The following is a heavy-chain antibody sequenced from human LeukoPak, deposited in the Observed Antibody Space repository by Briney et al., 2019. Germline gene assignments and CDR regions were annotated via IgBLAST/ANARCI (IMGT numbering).Heavy chain of an antibody. D-gene: IGHD1-26*01. Sequence: PGGSLRLSCAASGFTFSSYAMSWVRQAPGKGLKWVSGISAGGGSTYYADPVKGRFTISRDNSKNTLYLQMNSLRAEGTAVYYCAKRPNPLYSGSYLARVDYWGQGTLVTVSS. J-gene: IGHJ4*02. CDR2: ISAGGGST. CDR3: AKRPNPLYSGSYLARVDY. CDR1: GFTFSSYA. V-gene: IGHV3-23*01.